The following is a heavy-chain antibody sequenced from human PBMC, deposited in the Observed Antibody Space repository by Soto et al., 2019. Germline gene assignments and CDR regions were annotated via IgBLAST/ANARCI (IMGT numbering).Heavy chain of an antibody. CDR2: IYLDDDK. CDR1: GFSLSTRGVA. Sequence: QITLKESGPTLVKPTQTLTLTCSFSGFSLSTRGVAVGWIRQPPGKALDWLALIYLDDDKRYRPSLKSRLTITKDTSKNQVVLTMTNMDPMDTATYYCAHRPGSTWYFDYWGQGTLVTVSS. D-gene: IGHD6-13*01. V-gene: IGHV2-5*02. CDR3: AHRPGSTWYFDY. J-gene: IGHJ4*02.